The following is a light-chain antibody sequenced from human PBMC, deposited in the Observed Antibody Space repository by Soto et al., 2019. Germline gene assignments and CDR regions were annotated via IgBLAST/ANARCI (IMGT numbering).Light chain of an antibody. Sequence: QSVLTQPPSASGTPGQRVTISCSGSTSNIGTNYVYWYHQLPGTAPKLLISRNNQRPPGVPDRFSGSKSGTSASLAISGLRSEDEGDYYCAAWDDSLSGHYVFGTGTKAPS. CDR2: RNN. J-gene: IGLJ1*01. V-gene: IGLV1-47*01. CDR1: TSNIGTNY. CDR3: AAWDDSLSGHYV.